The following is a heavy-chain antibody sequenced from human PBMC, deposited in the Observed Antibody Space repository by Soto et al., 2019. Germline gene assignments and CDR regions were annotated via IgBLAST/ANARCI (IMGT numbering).Heavy chain of an antibody. CDR3: ARDLYDSSGGY. D-gene: IGHD3-22*01. CDR2: IIPILGIA. V-gene: IGHV1-69*08. Sequence: QVQLVQSGAEVKKPGSSVKVSCKASGGTFSSYTISWVRQAPGQGLEWMGRIIPILGIANYAQKFQGRVTITAEKSTSTAYMELSSLRSEDTAVYYCARDLYDSSGGYWGQGTLVTVSS. J-gene: IGHJ4*02. CDR1: GGTFSSYT.